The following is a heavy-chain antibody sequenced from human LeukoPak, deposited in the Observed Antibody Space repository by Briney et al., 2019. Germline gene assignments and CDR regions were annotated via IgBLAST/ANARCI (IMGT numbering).Heavy chain of an antibody. J-gene: IGHJ2*01. Sequence: PSEPLSLTCTVSGGSISSSSYYWGWIRQPPGKGLEWIGSIYYTRSTYHNPSLKSRVTISVDTSKNQFSLKLTSVTAADTAVYYCARGVTMIVVVIHDWYFDLWGRGTLVTLSS. CDR2: IYYTRST. CDR1: GGSISSSSYY. D-gene: IGHD3-22*01. V-gene: IGHV4-39*01. CDR3: ARGVTMIVVVIHDWYFDL.